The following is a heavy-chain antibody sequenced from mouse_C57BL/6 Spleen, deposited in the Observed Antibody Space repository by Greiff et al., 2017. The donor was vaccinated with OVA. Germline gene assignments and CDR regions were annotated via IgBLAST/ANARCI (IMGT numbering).Heavy chain of an antibody. V-gene: IGHV5-4*01. D-gene: IGHD3-3*01. CDR2: ISDGGSYT. Sequence: EVQLVESGGGLVKPGGSLKLSCAASGFTFSSYAMSWVRQTPDKRLEWVATISDGGSYTYYPDNVKGRFTISRDNAKNNLYLQMSHLKSEDTAMYYCAREGDLYAMDYWGQGTSVTVSS. CDR1: GFTFSSYA. J-gene: IGHJ4*01. CDR3: AREGDLYAMDY.